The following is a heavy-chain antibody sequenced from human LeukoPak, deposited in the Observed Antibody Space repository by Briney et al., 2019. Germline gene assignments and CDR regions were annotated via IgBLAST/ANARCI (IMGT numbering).Heavy chain of an antibody. D-gene: IGHD1-26*01. CDR3: ARGGRWELPRPYAFDV. CDR2: ISAYNGYT. V-gene: IGHV1-18*01. J-gene: IGHJ3*01. CDR1: GYTFTSYG. Sequence: GASVKVSCKASGYTFTSYGISWVRQAPGQGLEWVGWISAYNGYTNYAQRLQGRVTMTTDTSTTTAYMELRTLRSDDTAVYYCARGGRWELPRPYAFDVWGQGTVVTVSS.